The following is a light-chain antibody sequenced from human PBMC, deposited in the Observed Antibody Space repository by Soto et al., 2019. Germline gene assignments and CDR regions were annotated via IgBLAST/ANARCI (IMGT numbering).Light chain of an antibody. V-gene: IGKV4-1*01. Sequence: DIVMTQSPDSLAVSLGERATINCKSSQSLLFSSNNKNYLAWYQQKPGQPPKLLIYWASTRESGVPDRFSGSESGTDFSLTISSRQAEDVAVYYCQQYYATPPPTFGGGTKVEIK. CDR2: WAS. CDR3: QQYYATPPPT. J-gene: IGKJ4*01. CDR1: QSLLFSSNNKNY.